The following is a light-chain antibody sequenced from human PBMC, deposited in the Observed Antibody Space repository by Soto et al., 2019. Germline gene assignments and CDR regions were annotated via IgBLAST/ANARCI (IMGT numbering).Light chain of an antibody. CDR1: RSISNY. CDR2: AAS. V-gene: IGKV1-39*01. CDR3: QQSYSVPR. Sequence: DIQMTQSPSSLSASVGDRVTITCRASRSISNYLNWYQQKSGKAPRLLIYAASSLQPGVPSMFSGTGTGREFTLTITSLQPEDSATYYCQQSYSVPRFGHGTRVDLK. J-gene: IGKJ1*01.